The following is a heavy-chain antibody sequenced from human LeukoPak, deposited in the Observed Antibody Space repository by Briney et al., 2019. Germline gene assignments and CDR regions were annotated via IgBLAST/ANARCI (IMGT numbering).Heavy chain of an antibody. Sequence: GESLKISCKGSGYTFSNNWIAWVRQMPGKGLEWMGIIYPGDADTRYSPSFQGQVTISADNSISTAYLQWTSLKASDTAMYYCARSRGGNLRYYLDYWGQGTLVTVSS. V-gene: IGHV5-51*01. CDR2: IYPGDADT. J-gene: IGHJ4*02. CDR3: ARSRGGNLRYYLDY. CDR1: GYTFSNNW. D-gene: IGHD4-23*01.